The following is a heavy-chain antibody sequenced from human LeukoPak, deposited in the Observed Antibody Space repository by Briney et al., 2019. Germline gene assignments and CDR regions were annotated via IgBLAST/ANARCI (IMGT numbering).Heavy chain of an antibody. CDR3: ARVRYSSGWASFDY. CDR2: INPNSGGT. J-gene: IGHJ4*02. Sequence: GASVKVSCRASGYTFTGNYMHWVRQAPGQGLEWMGWINPNSGGTNYAQKFQGRVTMTRDTSISTAYMELSRLRSDDTAVYYCARVRYSSGWASFDYWGQGTLVTVSS. V-gene: IGHV1-2*02. D-gene: IGHD6-19*01. CDR1: GYTFTGNY.